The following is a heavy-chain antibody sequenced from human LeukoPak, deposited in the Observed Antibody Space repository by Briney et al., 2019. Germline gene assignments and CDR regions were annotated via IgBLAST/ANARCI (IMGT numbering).Heavy chain of an antibody. CDR3: ARDVRWDLLGNEPSDI. J-gene: IGHJ3*02. CDR2: IYYSGNT. Sequence: SETLSLTCTVSGGSISSYYWSWIRQPPGKGLEWIGYIYYSGNTNYNPSLKRRVTMSADMSKNQFSLKLTSVTAADTAVYFCARDVRWDLLGNEPSDIWGQGTMVTVSS. D-gene: IGHD1-26*01. CDR1: GGSISSYY. V-gene: IGHV4-59*01.